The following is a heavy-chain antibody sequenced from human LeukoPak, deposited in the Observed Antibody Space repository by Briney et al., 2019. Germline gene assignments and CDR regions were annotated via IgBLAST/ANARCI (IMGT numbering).Heavy chain of an antibody. D-gene: IGHD1-1*01. Sequence: PGGSLRLSCAASGFTFSSYNMNWVRQAPGKGLEWVSYISSSSIPIYYTDSVKGRFTTSRDNAKNSLYLQMSSLRDEDTAVYYCARGTTVLDYWGQGTLVTVSS. V-gene: IGHV3-48*02. J-gene: IGHJ4*02. CDR1: GFTFSSYN. CDR3: ARGTTVLDY. CDR2: ISSSSIPI.